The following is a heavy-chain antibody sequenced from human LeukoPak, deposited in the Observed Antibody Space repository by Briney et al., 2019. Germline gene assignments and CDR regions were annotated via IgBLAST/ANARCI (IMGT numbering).Heavy chain of an antibody. Sequence: PSETLSLTCTVSGGSFRSYYWTWIRQPPGKGLEWIAYIYYSGSTNYNPPLKSRATILLDTSQNQFSLKLSSVTAADTAVYYCARLPMAVTPHVDYWGQGTLVTVSS. J-gene: IGHJ4*02. CDR3: ARLPMAVTPHVDY. CDR2: IYYSGST. V-gene: IGHV4-59*01. D-gene: IGHD2-21*02. CDR1: GGSFRSYY.